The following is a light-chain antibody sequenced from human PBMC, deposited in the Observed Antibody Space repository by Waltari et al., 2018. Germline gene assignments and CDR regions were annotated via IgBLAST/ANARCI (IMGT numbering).Light chain of an antibody. J-gene: IGLJ2*01. CDR1: YNDVETYNL. V-gene: IGLV2-23*02. CDR2: EVN. CDR3: CSYARAGTLL. Sequence: QSALTQPASVSGSPGQSITISCSGTYNDVETYNLVSWYQHSPGKAPKLLIYEVNRRPVGVCNRFSGSNAGNTASLTISVLQREDEAEYYCCSYARAGTLLFCGGTKLTVL.